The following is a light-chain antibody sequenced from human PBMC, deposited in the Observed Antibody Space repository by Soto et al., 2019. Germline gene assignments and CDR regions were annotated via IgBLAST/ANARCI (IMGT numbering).Light chain of an antibody. J-gene: IGLJ3*02. Sequence: NFMLTQRHSVSESPGKTVTISCTRSSFTIASNYVQWYQQRPGSSPTTVIYEDNQRPSGVPDRFSGSIDSSSNSTSLTISGLKTEDEADYYCQSYDSSNHWVFGVGTKLTVL. V-gene: IGLV6-57*01. CDR2: EDN. CDR1: SFTIASNY. CDR3: QSYDSSNHWV.